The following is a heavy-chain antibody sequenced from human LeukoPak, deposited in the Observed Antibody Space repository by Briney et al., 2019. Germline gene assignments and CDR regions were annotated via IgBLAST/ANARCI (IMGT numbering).Heavy chain of an antibody. Sequence: ASVKVSCKASGYTFTSYDINWVRQATGQELEWMGWMNPHSDNTAYAQKFQGRVTMTKNTSISTAYMELSSLRSDDTAVYYCARSDSSGRSVPKYWGQGTLVTVSS. D-gene: IGHD3-22*01. CDR3: ARSDSSGRSVPKY. V-gene: IGHV1-8*01. CDR2: MNPHSDNT. J-gene: IGHJ4*02. CDR1: GYTFTSYD.